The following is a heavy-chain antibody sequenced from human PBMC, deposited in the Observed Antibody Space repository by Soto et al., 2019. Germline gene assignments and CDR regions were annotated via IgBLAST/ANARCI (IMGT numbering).Heavy chain of an antibody. J-gene: IGHJ4*02. V-gene: IGHV3-30*18. Sequence: GGSLRLSCAAAGFSFSDYGMHWVRQGPGKGLEWVAAISLGGIRKNYADSVKGRFTITRDNSKKTVYLHLRSLRRDDTAKFYCVNAWVPGSNRNLLDYWGQGTVVTVSS. CDR1: GFSFSDYG. CDR2: ISLGGIRK. CDR3: VNAWVPGSNRNLLDY. D-gene: IGHD2-15*01.